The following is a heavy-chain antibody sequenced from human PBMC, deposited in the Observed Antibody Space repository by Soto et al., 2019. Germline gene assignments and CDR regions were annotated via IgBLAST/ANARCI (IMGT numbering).Heavy chain of an antibody. CDR2: IIPIFGTA. Sequence: SVKVSCKASGGTFSSYAISWVRQAPGQGLEWMGGIIPIFGTANYAQKFQGRVTITADESTSTAYMELSSLRSEDTAVYYCARSLYGSGSYFVSRNWFDPCGQGTMVTV. V-gene: IGHV1-69*13. D-gene: IGHD3-10*01. CDR1: GGTFSSYA. CDR3: ARSLYGSGSYFVSRNWFDP. J-gene: IGHJ5*02.